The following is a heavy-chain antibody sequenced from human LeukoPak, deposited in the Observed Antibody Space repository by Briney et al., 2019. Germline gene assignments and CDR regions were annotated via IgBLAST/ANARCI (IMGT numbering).Heavy chain of an antibody. V-gene: IGHV3-48*04. J-gene: IGHJ6*02. CDR2: ISSSSSTI. Sequence: PGGSLRLSCAASGFTFSSYSMNWVRQAPGKGLEWVSYISSSSSTIYYADSVKGRFTISRDNAKNSLYLQMNSLRAEDTAVYYCAREKYRWGDYYYGMDVWGQGTTVTVSS. CDR3: AREKYRWGDYYYGMDV. CDR1: GFTFSSYS. D-gene: IGHD2-8*02.